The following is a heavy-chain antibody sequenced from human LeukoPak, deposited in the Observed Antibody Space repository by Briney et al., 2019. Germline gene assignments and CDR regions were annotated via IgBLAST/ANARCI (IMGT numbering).Heavy chain of an antibody. CDR2: ISYTGNT. CDR1: GASINSGAYS. J-gene: IGHJ4*02. D-gene: IGHD2-2*02. V-gene: IGHV4-31*11. Sequence: SSETLSLTCAVSGASINSGAYSWTWIRQRPGEGLQFIGNISYTGNTYFNPSLKSRVAFSVDTSKSHFSLRLTSVTAADTAFYYCARLTPLYGLDYWGQGILVTVSS. CDR3: ARLTPLYGLDY.